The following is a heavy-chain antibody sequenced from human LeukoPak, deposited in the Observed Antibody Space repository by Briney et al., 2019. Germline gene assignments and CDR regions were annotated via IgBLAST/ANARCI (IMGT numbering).Heavy chain of an antibody. CDR2: ISSSSSYI. CDR3: VREADMVRDFDY. J-gene: IGHJ4*02. Sequence: GGSLRLSCAASGFTFSSYSMNWVRQAPGKGLEWVSSISSSSSYIYYADSVKGRFTISRDNAKNSLYLQMNSLRAEDTAVYYCVREADMVRDFDYWGQGTLVTVSS. D-gene: IGHD5-18*01. CDR1: GFTFSSYS. V-gene: IGHV3-21*01.